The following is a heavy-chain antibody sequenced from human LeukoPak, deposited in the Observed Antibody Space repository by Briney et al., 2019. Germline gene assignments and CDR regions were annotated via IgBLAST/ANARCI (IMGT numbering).Heavy chain of an antibody. D-gene: IGHD2-2*01. V-gene: IGHV1-69*04. Sequence: SVKVSCKASGGTFSYYAISWVRQAPGQGLEWMGRIIPILGITNYAQKFQGRVTITADKSTSTAYMELSSLRSEDTAVYYCARDWVKDIVVLPAATMGYWGQGTLVTVSS. J-gene: IGHJ4*02. CDR1: GGTFSYYA. CDR3: ARDWVKDIVVLPAATMGY. CDR2: IIPILGIT.